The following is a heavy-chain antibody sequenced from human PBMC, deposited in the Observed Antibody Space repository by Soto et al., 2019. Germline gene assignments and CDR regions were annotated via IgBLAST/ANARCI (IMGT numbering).Heavy chain of an antibody. V-gene: IGHV4-31*03. CDR3: ARGWSSGWSN. Sequence: QVQLQESGPGLVKPSQTLSLTCTVSGGSISSGGYYWSWIRQYSGKGLEWIGYIHYSGSTYYNPSFKSRIIMTADTSKNQFSPKMSSVTAADPALYYFARGWSSGWSNGGQGTLVTVSS. CDR1: GGSISSGGYY. D-gene: IGHD6-19*01. J-gene: IGHJ4*02. CDR2: IHYSGST.